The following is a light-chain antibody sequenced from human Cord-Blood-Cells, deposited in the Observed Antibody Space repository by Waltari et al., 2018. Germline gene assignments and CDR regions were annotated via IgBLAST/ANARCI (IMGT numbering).Light chain of an antibody. Sequence: QSVLTQPPSVSGAPGQRVTISCTGSSSNIGAGYDVHWYQQLPGTAPKLLIYGNHNRPSGVPVRCSGSKSGTSASLAITGLQAEDEADYYCHSYDSSLSGYVFGTGTKVTVL. CDR3: HSYDSSLSGYV. CDR1: SSNIGAGYD. J-gene: IGLJ1*01. CDR2: GNH. V-gene: IGLV1-40*01.